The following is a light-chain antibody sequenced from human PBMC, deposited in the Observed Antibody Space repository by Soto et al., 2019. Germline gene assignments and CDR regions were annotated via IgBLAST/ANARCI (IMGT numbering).Light chain of an antibody. V-gene: IGKV3-11*01. Sequence: ETVLTQSPATLSLSPGDRATLSCRASQSIANSLAWYQHKPGQAPRLLIYDASNRATGIPARFSGSGSGTDFTLTISSLEPEDYAIYYCQQRSDWPLFGGGTKVEIE. J-gene: IGKJ4*01. CDR3: QQRSDWPL. CDR2: DAS. CDR1: QSIANS.